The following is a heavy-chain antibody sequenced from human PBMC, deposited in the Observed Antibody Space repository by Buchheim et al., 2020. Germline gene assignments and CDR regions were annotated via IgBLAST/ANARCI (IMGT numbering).Heavy chain of an antibody. CDR1: GYTFTSYY. CDR2: INPSGGST. V-gene: IGHV1-46*01. J-gene: IGHJ6*02. CDR3: ARAMVATKTYYYYYGMDV. Sequence: QVQLVQSGAEVKKPGASVKVSCKASGYTFTSYYMYWVRQAPGQGLEWMGIINPSGGSTSYAQKFQGRVTMTRDTSKSTVYMELSSLRSEDTAVYYCARAMVATKTYYYYYGMDVWGQGTT. D-gene: IGHD5-12*01.